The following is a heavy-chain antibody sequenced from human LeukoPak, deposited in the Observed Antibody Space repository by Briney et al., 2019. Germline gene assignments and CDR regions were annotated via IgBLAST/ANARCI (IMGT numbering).Heavy chain of an antibody. CDR2: IRQDGGEK. Sequence: GGSLRLSCAASGFTFSNYWMGWVRQAPGKGLEWVANIRQDGGEKFYVDSVKGRFTISRDNAKNSLYLQMNSLRAEDTAVYYCARGLAFDYGSGSYYTWGQGTLVTVSS. CDR1: GFTFSNYW. D-gene: IGHD3-10*01. V-gene: IGHV3-7*04. J-gene: IGHJ5*02. CDR3: ARGLAFDYGSGSYYT.